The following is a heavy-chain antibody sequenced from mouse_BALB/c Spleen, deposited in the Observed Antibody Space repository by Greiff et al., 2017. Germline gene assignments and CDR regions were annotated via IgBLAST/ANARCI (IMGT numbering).Heavy chain of an antibody. Sequence: QVQLQQSGPGLVAHSQSLSITCTVSGFSLTGYGVNWVRQPPGKGLEWLGMIWGDGSTDYNSALKSRLSISKDNSKSQVFLKMNSLQTDDTARYYCARDHGSSNGAMDYWGQGTSVTVSS. CDR2: IWGDGST. J-gene: IGHJ4*01. D-gene: IGHD1-1*01. V-gene: IGHV2-6-7*01. CDR3: ARDHGSSNGAMDY. CDR1: GFSLTGYG.